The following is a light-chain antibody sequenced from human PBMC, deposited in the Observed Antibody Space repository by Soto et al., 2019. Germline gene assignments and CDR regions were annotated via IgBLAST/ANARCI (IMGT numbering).Light chain of an antibody. J-gene: IGKJ4*01. CDR2: AS. CDR1: QDIRDY. Sequence: DIQMTQFPSAMSASVGDRVTITCRASQDIRDYLAWFQHKPGNVPKRLIYASTLQSGVPSRFSGSGSGTDFTLTISSLQPEDFATYYCQQANSFPLTFGGGTKVDI. V-gene: IGKV1-17*03. CDR3: QQANSFPLT.